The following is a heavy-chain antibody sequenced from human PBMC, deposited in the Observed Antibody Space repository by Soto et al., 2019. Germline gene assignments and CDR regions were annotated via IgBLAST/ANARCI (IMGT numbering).Heavy chain of an antibody. J-gene: IGHJ6*02. V-gene: IGHV4-4*02. D-gene: IGHD3-16*02. CDR2: IYHSGST. CDR3: ARLFIDYYYYGMDV. Sequence: QVQLQESGPGLVKPSETLSLTCAVSGGSIRSSNWWSWVRQSPGKGLEWIGEIYHSGSTNYNPSLKSRVTISVDKSKSQFSLKLISVIAADTAVYYCARLFIDYYYYGMDVWGQGTTVTVSS. CDR1: GGSIRSSNW.